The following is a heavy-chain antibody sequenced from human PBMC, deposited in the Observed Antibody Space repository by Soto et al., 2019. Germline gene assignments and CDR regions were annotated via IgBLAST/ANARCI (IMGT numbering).Heavy chain of an antibody. J-gene: IGHJ6*02. V-gene: IGHV6-1*01. CDR3: ARDLVRGVIKLYHYGMDV. D-gene: IGHD3-10*01. Sequence: PSQTLSLTCAISGDSVSSNSAAWNWIRQSPSRGLEWLGRTYYRSKWYNDYAVSVKSRITINPDTSKNQFSLQLNSVTPEDTAVYYCARDLVRGVIKLYHYGMDVWGQGTTVTVSS. CDR1: GDSVSSNSAA. CDR2: TYYRSKWYN.